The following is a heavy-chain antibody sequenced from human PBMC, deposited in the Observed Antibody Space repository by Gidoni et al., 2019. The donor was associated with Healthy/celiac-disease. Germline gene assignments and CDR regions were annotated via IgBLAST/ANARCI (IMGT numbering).Heavy chain of an antibody. CDR2: ISWNRGSI. CDR3: AKDATYGSSGYTFYLDY. J-gene: IGHJ4*02. CDR1: GFTFDDYA. V-gene: IGHV3-9*01. D-gene: IGHD3-22*01. Sequence: EVQLVVSGGGLVQPGRSLRLSCSASGFTFDDYAMHWVRQAPGKGLEWVSGISWNRGSIGDADSVKGRFTISRDNAKNSLYLQMNSLRAEDTALYYCAKDATYGSSGYTFYLDYWGQGTLVTVSS.